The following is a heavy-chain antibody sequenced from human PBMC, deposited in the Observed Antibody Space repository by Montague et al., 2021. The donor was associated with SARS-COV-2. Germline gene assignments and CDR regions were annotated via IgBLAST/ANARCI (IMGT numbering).Heavy chain of an antibody. J-gene: IGHJ5*02. CDR1: GFSFSSYA. V-gene: IGHV3-30-3*01. Sequence: SLRLSCAASGFSFSSYAMRWVRQPPGKGLEWLAVISFDGNDRYYAGSLRGRFTISRDNSKDTLYLQLTDLRSDDTGVYYCARVAQLLLGNPQNLFDPWGQGTLVTVST. CDR2: ISFDGNDR. CDR3: ARVAQLLLGNPQNLFDP. D-gene: IGHD4-23*01.